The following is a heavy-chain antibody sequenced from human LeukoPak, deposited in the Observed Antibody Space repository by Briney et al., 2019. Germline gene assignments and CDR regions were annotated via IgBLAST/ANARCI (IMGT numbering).Heavy chain of an antibody. CDR2: IVPNSGGT. V-gene: IGHV1-2*02. D-gene: IGHD6-6*01. Sequence: GASVKVSYKASGYTFTDYYIQWVRQAPGQGLEWMGWIVPNSGGTNYAQKFQGRVTLTRDTSISTAHMELSRLRSDDTAVYYCARERRSSSSSSVFDYWGQGTLVTVSS. J-gene: IGHJ4*02. CDR1: GYTFTDYY. CDR3: ARERRSSSSSSVFDY.